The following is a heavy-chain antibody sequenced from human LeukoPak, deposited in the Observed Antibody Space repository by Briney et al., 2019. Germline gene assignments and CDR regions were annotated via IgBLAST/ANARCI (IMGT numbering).Heavy chain of an antibody. CDR1: GFTFSSYW. CDR2: INGYGTLT. D-gene: IGHD1/OR15-1a*01. CDR3: ARRESTNNYYYSGMDV. V-gene: IGHV3-74*01. J-gene: IGHJ6*02. Sequence: PGGSLRLSCAASGFTFSSYWMHWVRQAPGKGLVWLSRINGYGTLTTYADSVQGRLTISRDNAQNTLYLQIDSLRAEDTAVYYCARRESTNNYYYSGMDVWGQGTTATVSS.